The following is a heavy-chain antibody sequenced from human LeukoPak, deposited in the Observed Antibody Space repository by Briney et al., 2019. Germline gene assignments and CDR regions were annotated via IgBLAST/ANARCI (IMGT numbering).Heavy chain of an antibody. J-gene: IGHJ4*02. Sequence: GASVTVSCTASGYTFTGYYMHWVRQAPGQGLEWMGWINPNSGGTNYAQKFQGRVTMTRDTSISTAYMELSRLRSDDTAVYYCARGPHRWLYYFDYWGQGTLVTVSS. V-gene: IGHV1-2*02. CDR3: ARGPHRWLYYFDY. CDR1: GYTFTGYY. D-gene: IGHD6-19*01. CDR2: INPNSGGT.